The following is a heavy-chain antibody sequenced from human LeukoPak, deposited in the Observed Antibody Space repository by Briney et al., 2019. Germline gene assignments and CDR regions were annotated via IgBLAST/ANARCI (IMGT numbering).Heavy chain of an antibody. CDR2: IYHSGST. CDR1: GYSISSGYY. V-gene: IGHV4-38-2*02. D-gene: IGHD2-15*01. J-gene: IGHJ4*02. Sequence: SETLSLTCTVSGYSISSGYYWGWIRQPPGKGLEWIGSIYHSGSTYYNPSLKSRVTISVDTSKNQFSLKLSSVTAADTAVYYCARDQGVAVHDYWGQGTLVTVSS. CDR3: ARDQGVAVHDY.